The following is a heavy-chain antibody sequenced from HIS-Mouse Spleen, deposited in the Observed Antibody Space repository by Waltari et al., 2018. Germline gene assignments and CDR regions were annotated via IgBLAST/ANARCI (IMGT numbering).Heavy chain of an antibody. CDR2: INPNSGGT. CDR1: GYTFTGYY. J-gene: IGHJ4*02. V-gene: IGHV1-2*02. Sequence: QVQLVQSGAEVKKPGASVKVSCKASGYTFTGYYMHWVRQAPGQGLEWMGWINPNSGGTNYAQKFQGRVTMTRDTSISTAYMELSRLRSDDTAVYYCARVPKGLEYSSSFDYWGQGTLVTVSS. D-gene: IGHD6-6*01. CDR3: ARVPKGLEYSSSFDY.